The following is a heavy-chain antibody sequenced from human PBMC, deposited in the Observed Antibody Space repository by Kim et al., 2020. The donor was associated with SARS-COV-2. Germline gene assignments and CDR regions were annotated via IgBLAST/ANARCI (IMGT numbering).Heavy chain of an antibody. CDR1: GFTFSSYS. V-gene: IGHV3-21*01. Sequence: GGSLRLSCAASGFTFSSYSMNWVRQAPGKGLEWVSSISSSSSYIYYADSVKGRFTISRDNAKNSLYLQMNSLRAEDTAVYYCARGRNYYDSSGYYYESDAFDIWGQGTMVTVSS. D-gene: IGHD3-22*01. CDR3: ARGRNYYDSSGYYYESDAFDI. J-gene: IGHJ3*02. CDR2: ISSSSSYI.